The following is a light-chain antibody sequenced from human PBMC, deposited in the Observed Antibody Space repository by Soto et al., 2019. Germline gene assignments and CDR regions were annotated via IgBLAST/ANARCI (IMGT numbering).Light chain of an antibody. CDR3: QHYESYWT. J-gene: IGKJ1*01. Sequence: DIQMTQSPSTLSASVGDSVTITCRASQSIGSFLAWYQQKPGKTPKLLIYKASILEGGVPSRFSSSGSGTVFTLTISILQPDDFASYYCQHYESYWTFGQGTKVDMK. CDR1: QSIGSF. CDR2: KAS. V-gene: IGKV1-5*03.